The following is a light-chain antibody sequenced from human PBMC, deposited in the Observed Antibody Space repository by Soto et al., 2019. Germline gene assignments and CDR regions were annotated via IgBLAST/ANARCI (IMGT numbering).Light chain of an antibody. CDR1: SSDVGGYNY. J-gene: IGLJ2*01. Sequence: QSALTQPASVSGSPGQSITISCTGTSSDVGGYNYVSWYQQHPDKAPKLMIYEVSNRPSGVSNRFSGSKSGNTASLTISGLQAEHEAEYYCSSYISSSTLVVFSGGTQLTV. V-gene: IGLV2-14*01. CDR3: SSYISSSTLVV. CDR2: EVS.